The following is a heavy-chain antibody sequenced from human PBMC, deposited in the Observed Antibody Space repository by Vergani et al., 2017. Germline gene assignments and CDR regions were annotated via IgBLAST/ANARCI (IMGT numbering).Heavy chain of an antibody. D-gene: IGHD3-10*01. Sequence: QVQLVQSGAEVKKPGSSVKVSCKASGGTFSSYAISWVRQAPGQGLEWMGWINPNSGGTNYAQKFQGRVTMTRDTSISTAYMELSRLRSDDTAVYYCARVLLAEYYYGSGSPFDYWGQGTLVTVSS. CDR1: GGTFSSYA. V-gene: IGHV1-2*02. CDR2: INPNSGGT. J-gene: IGHJ4*02. CDR3: ARVLLAEYYYGSGSPFDY.